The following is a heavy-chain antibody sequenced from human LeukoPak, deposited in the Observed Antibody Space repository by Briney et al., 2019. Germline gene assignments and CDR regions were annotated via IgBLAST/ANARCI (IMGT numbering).Heavy chain of an antibody. CDR3: ARRQGEVGAASQYCHQ. CDR1: RYIFTSYW. V-gene: IGHV5-51*01. Sequence: GAPLQISCEASRYIFTSYWIGCGRQLPGKGLEWMGIIYPGDSETTHSPSFQGQVTISADKSTRTAYLQWGSLRASDTGIYCCARRQGEVGAASQYCHQWGRDPLVSV. D-gene: IGHD1-26*01. CDR2: IYPGDSET. J-gene: IGHJ1*01.